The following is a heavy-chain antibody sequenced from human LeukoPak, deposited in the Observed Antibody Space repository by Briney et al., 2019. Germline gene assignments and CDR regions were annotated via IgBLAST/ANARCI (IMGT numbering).Heavy chain of an antibody. CDR2: ISGSGSST. CDR1: GFTLSNCA. J-gene: IGHJ4*02. D-gene: IGHD2/OR15-2a*01. Sequence: GGSLRLSCAASGFTLSNCAMSWLRQDPEKGLEWVSGISGSGSSTYYADSVKGRFTISRDNSENTLSLQMNSLRADDTAIYYCAKSCNSGNCYYNYWGQGTLVTVSS. V-gene: IGHV3-23*01. CDR3: AKSCNSGNCYYNY.